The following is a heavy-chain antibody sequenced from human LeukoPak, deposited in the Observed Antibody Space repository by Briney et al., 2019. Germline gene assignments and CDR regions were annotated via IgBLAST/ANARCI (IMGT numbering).Heavy chain of an antibody. CDR1: GGSISSYY. V-gene: IGHV4-59*01. D-gene: IGHD4-17*01. J-gene: IGHJ4*02. CDR2: IYYSGST. CDR3: ATEGYGDYEGFDY. Sequence: SETLSLTCTVSGGSISSYYWSWIRQPPGKGLEWIGYIYYSGSTNYNPSLKSRVTISVDTSKNQSSLKLSSVTAADTAVYYCATEGYGDYEGFDYWGQGTLVTVSS.